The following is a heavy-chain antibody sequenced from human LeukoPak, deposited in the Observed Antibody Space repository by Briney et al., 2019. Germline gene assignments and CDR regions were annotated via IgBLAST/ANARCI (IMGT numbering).Heavy chain of an antibody. J-gene: IGHJ6*03. V-gene: IGHV1-69*05. D-gene: IGHD2-15*01. Sequence: SVKVSCKASGGTFSSYTISWVRQAPGQGLEWMGGIIPIFGTANYAQKFQGRVTITTDESTSTAYMELSSLRSEDTAVYYCARGYCSGGSCYSRYYYYYMDVWGKGTTVTVSS. CDR3: ARGYCSGGSCYSRYYYYYMDV. CDR1: GGTFSSYT. CDR2: IIPIFGTA.